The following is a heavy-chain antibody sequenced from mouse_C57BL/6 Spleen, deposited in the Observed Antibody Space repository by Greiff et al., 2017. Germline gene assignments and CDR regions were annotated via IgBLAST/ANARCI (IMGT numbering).Heavy chain of an antibody. CDR2: IDPNSGGT. Sequence: QVQLKQPGAELVKPGASVKLSCKASGYTFTSYWMHWVKQRPGRGLEWIGRIDPNSGGTKYNEKFKSKASLTVDKPSSTAYMQLSSLTSEDSAVYYCARSLYGSSLYYFDYWGQGTTLTVSS. D-gene: IGHD1-1*01. V-gene: IGHV1-72*01. CDR3: ARSLYGSSLYYFDY. J-gene: IGHJ2*01. CDR1: GYTFTSYW.